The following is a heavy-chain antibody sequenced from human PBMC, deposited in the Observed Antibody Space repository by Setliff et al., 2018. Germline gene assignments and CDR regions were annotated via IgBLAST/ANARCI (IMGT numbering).Heavy chain of an antibody. CDR1: GGSISSYY. J-gene: IGHJ6*03. CDR2: IYASGST. D-gene: IGHD1-26*01. Sequence: SETLSLPCTVSGGSISSYYWSWIRQPPGKGLEWIGYIYASGSTNYNPSLKSRVTLSVDTSKNQFSLKVSSVTAADTAVYYCARAPPNRYSGSYEYFYMDVWGKGTTVTVSS. CDR3: ARAPPNRYSGSYEYFYMDV. V-gene: IGHV4-4*08.